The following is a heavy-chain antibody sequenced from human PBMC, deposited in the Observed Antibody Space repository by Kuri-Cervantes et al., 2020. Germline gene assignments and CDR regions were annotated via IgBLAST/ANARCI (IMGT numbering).Heavy chain of an antibody. CDR3: ARGRIRFRALDY. V-gene: IGHV3-33*05. CDR2: ISYDGSNK. CDR1: GYSFTNFW. Sequence: GESLKISWKVSGYSFTNFWIAWVRQMPGKGLEWVAVISYDGSNKYYAESVKGRFTISRDNAKNSLYLQMNSLRAEDTAVYYCARGRIRFRALDYWGQGTLVTVSS. J-gene: IGHJ4*02. D-gene: IGHD2/OR15-2a*01.